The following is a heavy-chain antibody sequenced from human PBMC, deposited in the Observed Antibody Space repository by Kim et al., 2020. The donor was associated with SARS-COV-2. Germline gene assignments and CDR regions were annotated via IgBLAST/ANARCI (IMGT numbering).Heavy chain of an antibody. Sequence: GGSLRLSCAASGFTFSSYAMHWVRQAPGKGLEWVAVIWYDGSNKYYADSVKGRFTISRDNSKNTLYLQMNSLRAEDTAVYYCAKDPSIFGVVTHYYYGMDVWGQGTTVTVSS. V-gene: IGHV3-33*06. CDR3: AKDPSIFGVVTHYYYGMDV. J-gene: IGHJ6*02. D-gene: IGHD3-3*01. CDR2: IWYDGSNK. CDR1: GFTFSSYA.